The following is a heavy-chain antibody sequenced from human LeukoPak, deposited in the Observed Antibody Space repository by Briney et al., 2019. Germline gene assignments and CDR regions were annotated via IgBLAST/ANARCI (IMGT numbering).Heavy chain of an antibody. Sequence: PSETLSLTCTVSGGSISSSSYYWGWIRQPPGKGLEWIGSIYYSGSTYYNPSLKSRVTISVDTSKNQFSLKLSSVTAADTAVYYCARQYYYDSSGYYPFDYWGQGTLVTVSS. CDR3: ARQYYYDSSGYYPFDY. D-gene: IGHD3-22*01. CDR1: GGSISSSSYY. V-gene: IGHV4-39*01. J-gene: IGHJ4*02. CDR2: IYYSGST.